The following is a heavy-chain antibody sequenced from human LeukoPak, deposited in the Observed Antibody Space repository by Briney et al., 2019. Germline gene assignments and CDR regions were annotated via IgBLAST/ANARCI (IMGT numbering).Heavy chain of an antibody. Sequence: PGGSLRLPCAASGFTFSSYSMNWVRQAPGKGLEWVSSISSSSSYIYYADSVKGRFTISRDNAKNSLYLQMSSLRAEDTAVYYCARTGYSGYDFDYWGQGTLVTVSS. CDR1: GFTFSSYS. CDR2: ISSSSSYI. D-gene: IGHD5-12*01. J-gene: IGHJ4*02. CDR3: ARTGYSGYDFDY. V-gene: IGHV3-21*01.